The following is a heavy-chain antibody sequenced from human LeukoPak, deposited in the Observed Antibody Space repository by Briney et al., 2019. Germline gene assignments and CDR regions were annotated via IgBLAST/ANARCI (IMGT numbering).Heavy chain of an antibody. V-gene: IGHV4-34*09. Sequence: SETLSLTCAVYGGSFSGYYWSWIRQPPGKGLDWIGEINHSGSTNYNPSLKSRVTMSVDTSKNQFSLKLSSVTAADTAVYYCATKPNIVYYFDYWGQGTLVTVSS. CDR3: ATKPNIVYYFDY. CDR1: GGSFSGYY. J-gene: IGHJ4*02. CDR2: INHSGST. D-gene: IGHD2/OR15-2a*01.